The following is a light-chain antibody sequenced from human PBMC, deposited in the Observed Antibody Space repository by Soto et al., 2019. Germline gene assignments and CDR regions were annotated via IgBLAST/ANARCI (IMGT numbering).Light chain of an antibody. J-gene: IGLJ3*02. CDR3: ATWDDSLNARGV. Sequence: QSVLTQTPSASGTPGQTVTISCSGSRCGIGNNAVSWYQQFPGTAPKLLIYNNNQRPSGVPDRFSGSKSGTSASLAISGLQSEDEADYYCATWDDSLNARGVFGGGTKLTVL. V-gene: IGLV1-44*01. CDR2: NNN. CDR1: RCGIGNNA.